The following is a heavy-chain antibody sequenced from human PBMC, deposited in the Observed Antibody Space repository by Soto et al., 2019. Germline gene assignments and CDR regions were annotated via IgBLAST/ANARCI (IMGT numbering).Heavy chain of an antibody. J-gene: IGHJ1*01. CDR1: GFTFDDYA. V-gene: IGHV3-9*01. CDR2: INWNSGSI. CDR3: VKDESINWYSGHFRH. D-gene: IGHD6-13*01. Sequence: EVQLVESGGGLVQPGRSLRLSCAASGFTFDDYAMHWVRQVPGKGLEWVSGINWNSGSIGYADSVKGRFAISRDNAQNPLHLQMNSLRAEDTAFYYCVKDESINWYSGHFRHWGQGTLVTVSS.